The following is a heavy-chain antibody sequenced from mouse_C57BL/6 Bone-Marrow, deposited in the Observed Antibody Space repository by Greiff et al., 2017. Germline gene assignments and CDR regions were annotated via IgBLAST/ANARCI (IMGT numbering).Heavy chain of an antibody. Sequence: VQLQQSGPELVKPGASVKISCKASGYAFSSSWMNWVKQRPGKGLEWIGRIYPGDGDTNYNGKFKGKATLTADKSSSTAYMQLSRLTSEDSAVYCCARGGYGGFFAYGGQGTRVTVSA. V-gene: IGHV1-82*01. CDR3: ARGGYGGFFAY. D-gene: IGHD3-1*01. CDR2: IYPGDGDT. CDR1: GYAFSSSW. J-gene: IGHJ3*01.